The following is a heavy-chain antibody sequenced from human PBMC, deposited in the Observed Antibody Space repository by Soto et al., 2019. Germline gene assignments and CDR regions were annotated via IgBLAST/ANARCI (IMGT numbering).Heavy chain of an antibody. V-gene: IGHV4-59*01. CDR3: ASDGGYCSGGSCPRDYYYYGMDV. Sequence: QVQLQESGPGLVKPSETLSLTCTVSGDSITSSYWSWIRQPPGKGLGWIGYIYYSGSTNYNPSLKSRVTISVDTSKNQFSLRLSSVTAADTAVYYCASDGGYCSGGSCPRDYYYYGMDVWGQGTTVTVSS. D-gene: IGHD2-15*01. CDR2: IYYSGST. J-gene: IGHJ6*02. CDR1: GDSITSSY.